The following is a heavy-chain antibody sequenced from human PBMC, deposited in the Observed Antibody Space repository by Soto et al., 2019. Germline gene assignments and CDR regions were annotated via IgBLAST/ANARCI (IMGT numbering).Heavy chain of an antibody. CDR2: IWYDGSNK. CDR3: ASERVRGVINSPFDY. D-gene: IGHD3-10*01. V-gene: IGHV3-33*01. J-gene: IGHJ4*02. CDR1: GFTFSSYG. Sequence: GGSLRLSCAASGFTFSSYGMHWVRQAPGKGLEWVAVIWYDGSNKYYADSVKGRFTISRDNSKNTLYLQMNSLRAEDTAVYYCASERVRGVINSPFDYWGQGTLVTVSS.